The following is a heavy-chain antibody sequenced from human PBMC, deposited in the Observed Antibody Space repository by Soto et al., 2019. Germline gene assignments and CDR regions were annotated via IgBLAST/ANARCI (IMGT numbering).Heavy chain of an antibody. D-gene: IGHD3-22*01. CDR1: WFTFRCHG. J-gene: IGHJ4*02. CDR3: AKDLTYNESSEALAY. CDR2: ISYDGSNK. Sequence: PRGLLRRSCPSSWFTFRCHGMHLFRQPPGKGLEWVAVISYDGSNKYYAESVKGRFTISRDNSKNTLYLQMNSLRAEDTAVYYCAKDLTYNESSEALAYWGQGTLVTVSS. V-gene: IGHV3-30*18.